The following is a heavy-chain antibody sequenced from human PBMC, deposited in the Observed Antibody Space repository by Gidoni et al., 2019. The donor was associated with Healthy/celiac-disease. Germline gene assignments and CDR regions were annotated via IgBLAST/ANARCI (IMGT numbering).Heavy chain of an antibody. Sequence: QAQLVQSGAEVKKPGASVKVSCTASGYTFTSYGISWVRQSPGQGLEWMGWISAYNGNTNYAQKLQGRVTMTTDTSTSTAYMELRSVRSDDTAVYYCARGDGSPLTLPYGMDVWGQGTTVTVSS. D-gene: IGHD2-15*01. CDR3: ARGDGSPLTLPYGMDV. V-gene: IGHV1-18*01. CDR1: GYTFTSYG. J-gene: IGHJ6*02. CDR2: ISAYNGNT.